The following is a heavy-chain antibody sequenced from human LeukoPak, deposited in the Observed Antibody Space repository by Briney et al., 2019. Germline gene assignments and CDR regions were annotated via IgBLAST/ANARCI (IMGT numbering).Heavy chain of an antibody. D-gene: IGHD3-10*01. CDR2: MKQDGSEK. CDR3: ARVGFRYYYGSGSYSFDY. CDR1: GFTFSSYW. J-gene: IGHJ4*02. V-gene: IGHV3-7*01. Sequence: GGSLRLSCAASGFTFSSYWMSWVRQAPGKGLEWVANMKQDGSEKYYVDSVKGRFTISRDNAKNSLYPQMNSLRAEDTAVYYCARVGFRYYYGSGSYSFDYWGQGTLVTVSS.